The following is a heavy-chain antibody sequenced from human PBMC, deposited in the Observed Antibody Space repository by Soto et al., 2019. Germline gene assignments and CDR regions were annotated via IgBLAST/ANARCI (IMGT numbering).Heavy chain of an antibody. V-gene: IGHV3-30-3*01. CDR1: RFSFSTYA. CDR3: ARDRSGSHEIDDTLDI. Sequence: QVQLVESGGGVVQRGRSLRLSCAASRFSFSTYAIHWVRQAPGKGLEWVVGISYDGCNEDCADSVKGRFTISRDNSKSTLYLKMNSLGPDDTAVYYCARDRSGSHEIDDTLDIWGRGTMVTVSS. CDR2: ISYDGCNE. J-gene: IGHJ3*02. D-gene: IGHD1-26*01.